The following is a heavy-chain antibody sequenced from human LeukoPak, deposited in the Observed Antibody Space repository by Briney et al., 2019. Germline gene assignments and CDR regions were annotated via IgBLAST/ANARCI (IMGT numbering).Heavy chain of an antibody. CDR2: IIPIFGTA. Sequence: SVKVSCKASGGTFISYAISWVRQAPGQGLEWMGGIIPIFGTANYAQKFQGRVTITADESTSTAYMELSSLRSEDTAVYCCARARDEAPGCSGGSCYLGKYYYYYYGMDVWGQGTTVTVSS. J-gene: IGHJ6*02. D-gene: IGHD2-15*01. CDR3: ARARDEAPGCSGGSCYLGKYYYYYYGMDV. V-gene: IGHV1-69*13. CDR1: GGTFISYA.